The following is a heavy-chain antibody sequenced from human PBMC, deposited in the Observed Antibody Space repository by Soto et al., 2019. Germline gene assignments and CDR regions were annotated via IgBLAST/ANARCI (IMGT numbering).Heavy chain of an antibody. Sequence: EVQLVESGGGLVKPGGSLRLSCAASGFTFSSYSMNWVRQAPGKGLEWVSSISSSSSYIYYADSVKGRFTISRDNAKNSLYRQMNRLRAEDTAVYYCAREGVQHGSGPYYYYGMDVWGQGTTVTVSS. J-gene: IGHJ6*02. CDR2: ISSSSSYI. V-gene: IGHV3-21*01. CDR3: AREGVQHGSGPYYYYGMDV. D-gene: IGHD3-10*01. CDR1: GFTFSSYS.